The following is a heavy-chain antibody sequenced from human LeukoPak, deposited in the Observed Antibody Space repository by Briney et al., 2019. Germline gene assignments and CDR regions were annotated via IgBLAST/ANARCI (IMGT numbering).Heavy chain of an antibody. D-gene: IGHD1-14*01. Sequence: SVKVSCKASGGTFSSYAISWVRQAPGQELEWMGGIIPIFGKANYAQKFQGRVTITTDESTSTAYMELSSLRSEDTAVYYCARRGPEGALDYWGQGTLVTVSS. V-gene: IGHV1-69*05. J-gene: IGHJ4*02. CDR1: GGTFSSYA. CDR3: ARRGPEGALDY. CDR2: IIPIFGKA.